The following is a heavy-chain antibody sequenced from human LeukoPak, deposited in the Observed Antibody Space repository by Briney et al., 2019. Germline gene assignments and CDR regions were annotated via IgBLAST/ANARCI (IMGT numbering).Heavy chain of an antibody. V-gene: IGHV3-7*01. CDR3: ARRAQYLFYYYYYYMDV. J-gene: IGHJ6*03. CDR1: GFTFSSYW. CDR2: IKQDGSEK. D-gene: IGHD2-2*02. Sequence: GGSLRLSCAASGFTFSSYWMSWVRQAPGKGLEWVANIKQDGSEKYYVDSVKGRFTISRDNAKNSLYLQMNSLRAEDTAVYYCARRAQYLFYYYYYYMDVWAKGTTVTVSS.